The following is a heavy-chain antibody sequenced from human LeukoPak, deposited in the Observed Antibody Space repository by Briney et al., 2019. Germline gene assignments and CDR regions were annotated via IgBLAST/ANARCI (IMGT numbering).Heavy chain of an antibody. CDR1: GYTFTDYY. CDR3: ARDKRPLYCSGGSCYSDSNWFDP. D-gene: IGHD2-15*01. J-gene: IGHJ5*02. Sequence: ASVKVSCKASGYTFTDYYIHWVRQAPGQGLEWMGWINPYSGGTTYAQKFQGRVTMTRDTSISTAYMELSRLRSDDTAVYYCARDKRPLYCSGGSCYSDSNWFDPWGQGTLVTVSS. V-gene: IGHV1-2*02. CDR2: INPYSGGT.